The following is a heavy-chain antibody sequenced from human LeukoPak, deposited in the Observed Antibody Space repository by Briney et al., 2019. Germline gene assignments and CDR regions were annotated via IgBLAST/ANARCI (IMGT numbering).Heavy chain of an antibody. V-gene: IGHV3-30*18. J-gene: IGHJ4*02. CDR2: ISYDGSNK. CDR1: GFTFSSYG. Sequence: GRSLRLSCAASGFTFSSYGMHWVRQAPGKGLEWVAVISYDGSNKYYADSVKGRFTISRDNSKNTLYLQMNSLRAEDTAVYYCAKDLDRLRRKQVFPNWGQGTLVTVSS. D-gene: IGHD5-12*01. CDR3: AKDLDRLRRKQVFPN.